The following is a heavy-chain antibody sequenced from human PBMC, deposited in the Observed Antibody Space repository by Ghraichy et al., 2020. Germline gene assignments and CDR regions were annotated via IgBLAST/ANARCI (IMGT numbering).Heavy chain of an antibody. J-gene: IGHJ4*02. CDR2: ISYDGNNK. CDR1: GFTFVSYG. Sequence: LSLTCAASGFTFVSYGMHWVRQAPGKGLECVAVISYDGNNKNYADSVKGRMTISRDNSQNTLYLQMNSLRAEDTAVYFCAKVRTFTAYSSTWATFDYWGQGTLVTVSS. V-gene: IGHV3-30*18. CDR3: AKVRTFTAYSSTWATFDY. D-gene: IGHD6-13*01.